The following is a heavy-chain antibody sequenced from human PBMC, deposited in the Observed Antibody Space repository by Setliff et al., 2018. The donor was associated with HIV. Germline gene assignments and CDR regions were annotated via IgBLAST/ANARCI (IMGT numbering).Heavy chain of an antibody. D-gene: IGHD3-10*01. CDR2: IIPIIGEG. J-gene: IGHJ6*03. Sequence: SVKVSCKASGGTFSSYAISWVRQAPGQGLEWMGGIIPIIGEGKYAQKFQGRVTITADESTSTAYMELSGLRSEDTAVYYCATAGEMATIGYSYYYMDVWGKGTTVTVSS. CDR1: GGTFSSYA. CDR3: ATAGEMATIGYSYYYMDV. V-gene: IGHV1-69*13.